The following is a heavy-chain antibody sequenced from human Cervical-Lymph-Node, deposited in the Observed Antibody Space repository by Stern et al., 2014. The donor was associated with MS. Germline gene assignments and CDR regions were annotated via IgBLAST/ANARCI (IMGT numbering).Heavy chain of an antibody. Sequence: EVQLVQSGAEVKKPGASLKISCKGSGYTFTTYWIAWVRQVPGKGLEWMGIIYLCGSDTRDSPSFQGQVIIAADKSIRAAYLQWSSLKASDTAMYYCSRDDKFYSKGVDAFDIWGQGTMVTVSS. V-gene: IGHV5-51*03. D-gene: IGHD6-13*01. J-gene: IGHJ3*02. CDR3: SRDDKFYSKGVDAFDI. CDR2: IYLCGSDT. CDR1: GYTFTTYW.